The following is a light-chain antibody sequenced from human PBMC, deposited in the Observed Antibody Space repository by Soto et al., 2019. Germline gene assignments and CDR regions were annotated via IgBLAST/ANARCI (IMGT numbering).Light chain of an antibody. Sequence: DIQMTQSPSSLSASAGDRATITCRASQGISNYLAWYQQKPGKVPKLLIYAASTLPSGVPSRFSGSGSGTDFTLTISSLQPEDVATYYCQKYNSGQVTFGEGTKVEIK. CDR2: AAS. CDR1: QGISNY. V-gene: IGKV1-27*01. CDR3: QKYNSGQVT. J-gene: IGKJ1*01.